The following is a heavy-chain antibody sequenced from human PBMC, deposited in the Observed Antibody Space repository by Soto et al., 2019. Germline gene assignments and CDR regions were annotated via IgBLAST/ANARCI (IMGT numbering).Heavy chain of an antibody. CDR2: IYYSGST. J-gene: IGHJ4*02. V-gene: IGHV4-59*01. CDR3: AREGEAAAGRFDY. CDR1: GGSISSYY. D-gene: IGHD6-13*01. Sequence: QVQLQESGPGLVKPSETLSLTCTVSGGSISSYYWSWIRQPPGKGLEWIGYIYYSGSTNYNPSLKSRVTISVDTSKNQFSLKLSSVTAADTAVYYCAREGEAAAGRFDYWGQGTLVTVSS.